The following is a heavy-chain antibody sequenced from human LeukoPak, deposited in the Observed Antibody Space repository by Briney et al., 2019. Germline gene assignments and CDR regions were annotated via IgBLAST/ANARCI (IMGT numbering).Heavy chain of an antibody. CDR1: GFTFSNYG. J-gene: IGHJ4*02. V-gene: IGHV3-30*18. Sequence: GGSLRLSCAASGFTFSNYGMHWVRQAPGKGLEWVAVVANDGRDKRYADSVKGRFTISRDNSKNTVYLQMNSLRAEDTAVYYCAKDLKVAAAGYYFDYWGQGTLVTVSS. CDR2: VANDGRDK. D-gene: IGHD6-13*01. CDR3: AKDLKVAAAGYYFDY.